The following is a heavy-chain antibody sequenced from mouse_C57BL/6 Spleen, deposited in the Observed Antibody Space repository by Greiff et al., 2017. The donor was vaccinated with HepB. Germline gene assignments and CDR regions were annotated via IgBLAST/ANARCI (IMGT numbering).Heavy chain of an antibody. J-gene: IGHJ4*01. Sequence: EVKLVESGGGLVKPGGSLKLSCAASGFTFSSYAMSWVRQTPEKRLEWVATISDGGSYTYYPDNVKGRFTISRDNAKNNLYLQMSHLKSEDTAMYYCARDLDYYGSFYAMDYWGQGTSVTVSS. CDR1: GFTFSSYA. V-gene: IGHV5-4*01. D-gene: IGHD1-1*01. CDR3: ARDLDYYGSFYAMDY. CDR2: ISDGGSYT.